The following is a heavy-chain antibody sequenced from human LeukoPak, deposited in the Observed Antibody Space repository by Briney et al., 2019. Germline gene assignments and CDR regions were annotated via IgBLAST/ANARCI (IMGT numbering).Heavy chain of an antibody. V-gene: IGHV3-74*01. CDR1: GFTFSSYW. CDR3: ARGCSGGSCYRGFLDY. D-gene: IGHD2-15*01. J-gene: IGHJ4*02. CDR2: INSDGSST. Sequence: GGSLRLSCAASGFTFSSYWMHWVRQAPGKGLVWVSRINSDGSSTSYADSVKGRFTISRDNAKNTLYLQMNSLRAEDTAVYYRARGCSGGSCYRGFLDYWGQGTLVTVSS.